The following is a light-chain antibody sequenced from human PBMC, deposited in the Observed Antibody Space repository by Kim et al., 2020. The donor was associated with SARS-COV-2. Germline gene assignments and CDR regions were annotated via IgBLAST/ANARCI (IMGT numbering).Light chain of an antibody. CDR1: NIGSKS. CDR2: YNS. J-gene: IGLJ1*01. CDR3: QVWDSSSDHRV. V-gene: IGLV3-21*04. Sequence: APGKTARITCGGNNIGSKSVHWYQQKAGQAPVLVIYYNSDRPSGIPERFSGSNSGNTATLTISRVEAGDEADYYCQVWDSSSDHRVFGAGTKVTVL.